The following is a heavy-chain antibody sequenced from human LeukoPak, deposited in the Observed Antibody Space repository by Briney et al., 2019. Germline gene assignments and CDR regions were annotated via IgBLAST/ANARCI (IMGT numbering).Heavy chain of an antibody. CDR2: INHTGST. J-gene: IGHJ5*02. Sequence: SETLSLTCAVYGGSFSDYYWSWIRQSPGKGLEWIGEINHTGSTKYNPSLKSRVTISVDTSKNQFSLKLGSMTAADTAVYYCARGSRRFDPWGQGTLVTVSS. CDR1: GGSFSDYY. V-gene: IGHV4-34*01. CDR3: ARGSRRFDP.